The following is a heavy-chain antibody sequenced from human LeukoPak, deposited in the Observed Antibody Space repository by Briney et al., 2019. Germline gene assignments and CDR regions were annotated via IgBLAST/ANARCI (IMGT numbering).Heavy chain of an antibody. CDR1: GFTFSSYW. J-gene: IGHJ4*02. D-gene: IGHD4-23*01. V-gene: IGHV3-7*01. Sequence: PGGSLRLSCAASGFTFSSYWMIWVRQAPGKGLEWVANIKQDGSEKYYVDSVKGRFTISRGNAKNSLHLQMNSLRAQDTAVYYCARARWLVTGGDYWGQATLVTVSS. CDR2: IKQDGSEK. CDR3: ARARWLVTGGDY.